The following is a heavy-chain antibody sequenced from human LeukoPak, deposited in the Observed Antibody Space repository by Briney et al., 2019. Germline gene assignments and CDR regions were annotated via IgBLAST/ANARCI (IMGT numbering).Heavy chain of an antibody. V-gene: IGHV5-51*01. CDR1: GYSFTTYW. CDR2: IYPADSTA. CDR3: ARQRYSNSDY. D-gene: IGHD6-6*01. J-gene: IGHJ4*02. Sequence: GESLKISCKASGYSFTTYWIGWVRQVPGKGLEWVGIIYPADSTARYSPSFQGQVTISADKSISTAYLQWSSLKASDTAMYYCARQRYSNSDYWGQGTLVTVSS.